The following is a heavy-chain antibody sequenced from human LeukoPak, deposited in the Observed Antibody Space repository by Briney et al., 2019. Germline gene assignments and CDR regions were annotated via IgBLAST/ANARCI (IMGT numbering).Heavy chain of an antibody. CDR1: GFSFSSYS. D-gene: IGHD3-9*01. CDR3: ARDSSYYDILTGYLPHTRTLDY. V-gene: IGHV3-21*01. J-gene: IGHJ4*02. Sequence: GGSLRLSCAASGFSFSSYSMNWVRQAPGKRLEWVSSISSSSSYIYYADSVKGRFTISRDNAKNSLYLQMNSLRAEDTAVYYCARDSSYYDILTGYLPHTRTLDYWGQGTLVTVSS. CDR2: ISSSSSYI.